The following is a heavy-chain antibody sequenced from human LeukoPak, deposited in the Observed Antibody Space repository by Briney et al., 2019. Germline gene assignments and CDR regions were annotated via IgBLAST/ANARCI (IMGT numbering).Heavy chain of an antibody. V-gene: IGHV3-30*18. CDR2: ISYDGSNK. D-gene: IGHD3-22*01. CDR1: GFTFSSYG. Sequence: GWTLRLSCAASGFTFSSYGMHWVRQAPGKGLEWVAVISYDGSNKYYADSVKGRFTISRDNSKNTLYLQMNSLRAEDTAVYYCAKDWGGVARGYYSYYFDYWGPGTLVTVSS. CDR3: AKDWGGVARGYYSYYFDY. J-gene: IGHJ4*02.